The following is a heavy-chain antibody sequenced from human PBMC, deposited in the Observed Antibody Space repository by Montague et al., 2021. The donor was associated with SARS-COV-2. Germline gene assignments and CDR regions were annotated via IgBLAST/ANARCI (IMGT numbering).Heavy chain of an antibody. CDR2: TDWDDDK. CDR1: GFSLSTSGMR. J-gene: IGHJ3*02. CDR3: ARSYYDILTNYYDAFDI. D-gene: IGHD3-9*01. Sequence: VKPTQTLTLTCTLSGFSLSTSGMRASWIRQPPGKALEWLARTDWDDDKFYSTSLKTRLTISKDTSKNQVVLTMTNMDPVDTATYYCARSYYDILTNYYDAFDIWGQGTMVTVSS. V-gene: IGHV2-70*04.